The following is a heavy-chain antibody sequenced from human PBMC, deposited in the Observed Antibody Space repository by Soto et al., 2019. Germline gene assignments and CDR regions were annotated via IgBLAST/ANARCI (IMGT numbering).Heavy chain of an antibody. Sequence: QVQLVASGGGVVQPGRSLRLSCAASGFTFSSYAMHWVRQAPGKGLEWVAVISYDGSNKYYADSVKGRFTISRDNSKNTLYLQMNSLRAEDTAVYYCARVGYDFCFDYWGQGTLVTVSS. J-gene: IGHJ4*02. D-gene: IGHD3-3*01. CDR2: ISYDGSNK. V-gene: IGHV3-30-3*01. CDR3: ARVGYDFCFDY. CDR1: GFTFSSYA.